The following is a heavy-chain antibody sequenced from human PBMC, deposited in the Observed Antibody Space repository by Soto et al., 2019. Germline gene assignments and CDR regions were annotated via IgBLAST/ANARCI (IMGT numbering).Heavy chain of an antibody. CDR2: INAGNGNT. CDR3: ARDAMVRGTGWFDP. Sequence: QVQLVQSGAEVKKPGASVKVSCKASGYTFTSYAMHWVRQAPGQRLEWMGWINAGNGNTKYSQKFQGRVTITRDTSESTAYMELSSLRSEDTAVYYWARDAMVRGTGWFDPWGQGTLVTVSS. D-gene: IGHD3-10*01. CDR1: GYTFTSYA. J-gene: IGHJ5*02. V-gene: IGHV1-3*01.